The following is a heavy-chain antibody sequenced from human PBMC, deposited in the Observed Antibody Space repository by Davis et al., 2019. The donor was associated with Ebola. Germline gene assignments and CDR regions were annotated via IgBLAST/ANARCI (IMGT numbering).Heavy chain of an antibody. CDR3: AKRATVKVAGANYYNAMDV. D-gene: IGHD6-19*01. V-gene: IGHV3-74*01. J-gene: IGHJ6*04. CDR1: GFTFSSYW. CDR2: IKSDGSST. Sequence: PGGSLRLSCAASGFTFSSYWMHWVRRAPGKGLVWVSRIKSDGSSTSYADSVKGRFTISRDNSKNTLYLQMNSLRAEDTAVFYCAKRATVKVAGANYYNAMDVWGKGTTVTVSS.